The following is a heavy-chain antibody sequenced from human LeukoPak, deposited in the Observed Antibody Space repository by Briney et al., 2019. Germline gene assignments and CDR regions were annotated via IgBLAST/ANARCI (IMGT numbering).Heavy chain of an antibody. CDR1: GGSISSYY. Sequence: SETLSLTCTVSGGSISSYYWSWIRQPPGKGLEWIGYIYYSGSTNYNPSLKSRVTISVDTSKNEFSLKLTSVTAADTAVYYCARAPLLWGNWFDPWGQGTLVTVSS. D-gene: IGHD2-21*01. CDR3: ARAPLLWGNWFDP. V-gene: IGHV4-59*01. J-gene: IGHJ5*02. CDR2: IYYSGST.